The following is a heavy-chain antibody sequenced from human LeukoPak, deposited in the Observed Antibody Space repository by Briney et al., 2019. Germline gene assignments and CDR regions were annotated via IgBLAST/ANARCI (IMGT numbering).Heavy chain of an antibody. CDR2: ISAYSGNT. J-gene: IGHJ4*02. D-gene: IGHD3-22*01. Sequence: ASVKVSCKASGYTFTSYGISWVRQAPGQGLEWMGWISAYSGNTNYAQKLQGRVTMTTDTSTSTAYMELRSLRSDDTAVYYCASTQRYDSSGYYQPDYFDYWGQGTLVTVSS. CDR3: ASTQRYDSSGYYQPDYFDY. V-gene: IGHV1-18*01. CDR1: GYTFTSYG.